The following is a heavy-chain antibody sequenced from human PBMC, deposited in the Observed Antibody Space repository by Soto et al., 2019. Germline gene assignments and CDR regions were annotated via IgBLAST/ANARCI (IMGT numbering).Heavy chain of an antibody. J-gene: IGHJ4*02. Sequence: PSETLSLTCIGFGDSISSSSYYWCWIRQPTGKGLEWIGSIYYSGLTYYNPSFKSRVTISIDTSKNQFSLKLSSVTATDTAVYYCARQRTTVVTQAYFDHWGQGALVTVS. CDR1: GDSISSSSYY. D-gene: IGHD2-21*02. V-gene: IGHV4-39*01. CDR3: ARQRTTVVTQAYFDH. CDR2: IYYSGLT.